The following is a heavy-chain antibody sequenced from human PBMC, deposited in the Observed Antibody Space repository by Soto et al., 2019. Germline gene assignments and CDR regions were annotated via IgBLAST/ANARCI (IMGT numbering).Heavy chain of an antibody. CDR1: GGTLSSYT. J-gene: IGHJ4*02. D-gene: IGHD2-15*01. CDR2: VIPNLGVT. CDR3: ARDKGYCSDTSCPDFDY. Sequence: QVQLVQSGAEVKKPGSSVKVSCKASGGTLSSYTFSWVRQAPGHGLEWMGRVIPNLGVTNYAKKFQGRFTIVVDTSTSTAYMELNSLRYEDTAVYYCARDKGYCSDTSCPDFDYCGQGTLFTVSS. V-gene: IGHV1-69*08.